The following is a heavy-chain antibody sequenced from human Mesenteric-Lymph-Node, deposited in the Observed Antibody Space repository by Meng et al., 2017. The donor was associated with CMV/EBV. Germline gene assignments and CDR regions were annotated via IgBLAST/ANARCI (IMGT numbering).Heavy chain of an antibody. D-gene: IGHD2-2*02. CDR3: ARGQGYCSSTSCYTLHTNWFDP. Sequence: ASVKVSCKASGYTFTGYFMHWVRQAPGQGLEWMGWMNPNSGVTNFAQKFQGRVTMTRDPSIRTAYMELSRLTSNDTAVYYCARGQGYCSSTSCYTLHTNWFDPWGQGTLVTVSS. J-gene: IGHJ5*02. CDR2: MNPNSGVT. CDR1: GYTFTGYF. V-gene: IGHV1-2*02.